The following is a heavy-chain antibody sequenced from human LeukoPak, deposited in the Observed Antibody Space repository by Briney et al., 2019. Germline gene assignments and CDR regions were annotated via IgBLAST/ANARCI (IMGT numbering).Heavy chain of an antibody. CDR2: IYRGDSDT. V-gene: IGHV5-51*01. CDR3: ARPSETGYYRGAFDI. J-gene: IGHJ3*02. Sequence: GESLKISCKGSGYRFTSYWIGWVRQMPGKGLEWMGMIYRGDSDTRYSPSFQGQVTISADKSISTAYLLWSSLKASDTAMYYCARPSETGYYRGAFDIWGRGTMVTVSS. CDR1: GYRFTSYW. D-gene: IGHD3-9*01.